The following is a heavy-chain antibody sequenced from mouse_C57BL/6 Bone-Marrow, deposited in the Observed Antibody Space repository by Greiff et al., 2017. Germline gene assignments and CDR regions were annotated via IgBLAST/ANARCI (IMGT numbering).Heavy chain of an antibody. CDR1: GYTFTGYW. D-gene: IGHD1-1*01. Sequence: VKLQESGAELMKPGASVKLSCKATGYTFTGYWIEWVKQRPGHGLEWIGEILPGSGSTNYNEKFKGKATFTADTSSNTAYMQLSSLTTEDSAIYYCARRRDYYGSSPNYFDYWGQGTTLTVSS. CDR3: ARRRDYYGSSPNYFDY. CDR2: ILPGSGST. V-gene: IGHV1-9*01. J-gene: IGHJ2*01.